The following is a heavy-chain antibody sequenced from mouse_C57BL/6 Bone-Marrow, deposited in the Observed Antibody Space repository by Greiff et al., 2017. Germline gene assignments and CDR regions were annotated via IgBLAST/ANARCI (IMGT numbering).Heavy chain of an antibody. Sequence: QVQLQQSGPELVKPGASVKISCKASGYAFSSSWMNWVKQRPGKGLEWIGRIYPGDGDTNYNGKFKGKATLTADKSSSTAYMQRSSLTSEDSAVYFCARSRVYYYGSSYVHWYFDVWGTGTTVTVSS. CDR1: GYAFSSSW. V-gene: IGHV1-82*01. CDR2: IYPGDGDT. D-gene: IGHD1-1*01. J-gene: IGHJ1*03. CDR3: ARSRVYYYGSSYVHWYFDV.